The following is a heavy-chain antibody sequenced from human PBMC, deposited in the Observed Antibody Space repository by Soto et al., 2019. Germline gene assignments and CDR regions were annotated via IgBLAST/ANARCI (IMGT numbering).Heavy chain of an antibody. Sequence: QVQLVESGGVVVQPGRSLRLSCAASGFTFSSYGMHWVRQAPGKGLEWVAVISYEGSNKYYADSVKGRFTISRDNSKNTLYLQMSSLRAEDTAVYYCVKDGSSGWPYYYGMDVWGKGPTVTVSS. D-gene: IGHD6-19*01. CDR1: GFTFSSYG. J-gene: IGHJ6*04. CDR3: VKDGSSGWPYYYGMDV. CDR2: ISYEGSNK. V-gene: IGHV3-30*18.